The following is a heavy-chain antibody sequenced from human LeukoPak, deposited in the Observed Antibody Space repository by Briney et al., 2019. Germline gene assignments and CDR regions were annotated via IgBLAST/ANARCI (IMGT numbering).Heavy chain of an antibody. Sequence: GGSLRLSCAASGFTVSSNYMSWVRQAPGKGLEWVSVIYSGGSTYYADSVKGRFTISRHNSKNTLYLQMNSLRAEDTAVYYCASVIGDPFYYGRKVWGQGTRSPSP. D-gene: IGHD3-10*01. V-gene: IGHV3-53*04. CDR1: GFTVSSNY. J-gene: IGHJ6*02. CDR3: ASVIGDPFYYGRKV. CDR2: IYSGGST.